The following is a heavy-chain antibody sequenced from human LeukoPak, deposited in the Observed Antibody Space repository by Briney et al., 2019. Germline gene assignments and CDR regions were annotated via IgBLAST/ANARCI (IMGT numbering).Heavy chain of an antibody. CDR2: IYSDGSTT. CDR3: ASDGYNYFEL. Sequence: GGSLRLSCAASGFTSNYMSWVRQAPGKGLEWISLIYSDGSTTFYADSVKGRFTISRDNSKNTFYLQMNRLRPEDTAVYYCASDGYNYFELWGQGTLVIVSS. V-gene: IGHV3-23*03. J-gene: IGHJ4*02. D-gene: IGHD5-24*01. CDR1: GFTSNY.